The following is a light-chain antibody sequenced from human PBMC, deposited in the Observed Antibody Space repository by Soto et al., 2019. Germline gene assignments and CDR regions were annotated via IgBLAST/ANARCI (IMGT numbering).Light chain of an antibody. J-gene: IGLJ1*01. V-gene: IGLV2-11*01. CDR3: CSDAGTFYV. CDR2: DVS. Sequence: QSALTQPRSVSGSPGQSVTISCTGTSSDFGGYNYVSWYQHHPGKAPKLMIYDVSERPSGVPDRFSGSKSGNTASLTISGLQAEDEADYYCCSDAGTFYVFGTGTKVTVL. CDR1: SSDFGGYNY.